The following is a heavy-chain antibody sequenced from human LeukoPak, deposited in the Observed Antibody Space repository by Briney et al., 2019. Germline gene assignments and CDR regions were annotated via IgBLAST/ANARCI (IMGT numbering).Heavy chain of an antibody. CDR3: ARHSSLLNY. J-gene: IGHJ4*02. Sequence: GGSLRLSCAPSGFTFGTYWMSWVRQAPGKGLEWVASIKQDGSEKSYVDSVKGRFTISRDNAKNSLYLQMNSLRAEDTALYYCARHSSLLNYWGQGTLVTVSS. D-gene: IGHD2-15*01. V-gene: IGHV3-7*04. CDR1: GFTFGTYW. CDR2: IKQDGSEK.